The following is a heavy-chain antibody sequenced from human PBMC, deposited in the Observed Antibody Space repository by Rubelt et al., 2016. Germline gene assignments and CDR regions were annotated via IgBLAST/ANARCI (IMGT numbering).Heavy chain of an antibody. D-gene: IGHD1-7*01. CDR1: GFTVSSNY. J-gene: IGHJ4*02. Sequence: EVHLVESGGGLVQPGGSLRLSCAASGFTVSSNYMSWVRQAPGKGLEWGSVLYSGGTTYYADSVRGRFTISRDNSKNTLHLQMNNLRAEDTAVYYCGRGLGLELCNWGQGTLVTVSS. CDR3: GRGLGLELCN. V-gene: IGHV3-66*01. CDR2: LYSGGTT.